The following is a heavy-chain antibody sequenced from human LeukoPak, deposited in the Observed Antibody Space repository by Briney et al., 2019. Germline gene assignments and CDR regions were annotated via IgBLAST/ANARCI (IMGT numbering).Heavy chain of an antibody. CDR1: GGSINSGTYY. Sequence: PSETLSLTCTVSGGSINSGTYYWGWIRQPPGKGLEWIGSIYYSGSTYYNPSLKSRVTISVDTSKNQFSLKLSSVTAADTAVYYCARDGNDSSGSYFDYWGQGTLVTVSS. V-gene: IGHV4-39*07. J-gene: IGHJ4*02. CDR3: ARDGNDSSGSYFDY. D-gene: IGHD3-22*01. CDR2: IYYSGST.